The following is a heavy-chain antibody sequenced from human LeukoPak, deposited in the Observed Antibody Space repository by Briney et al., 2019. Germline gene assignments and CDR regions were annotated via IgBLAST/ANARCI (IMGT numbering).Heavy chain of an antibody. CDR1: GFTFDDYA. D-gene: IGHD6-13*01. J-gene: IGHJ6*02. V-gene: IGHV3-9*01. CDR3: AKDKGYAAAGTGATYYYYGMDV. CDR2: ISWNSGSI. Sequence: GGSLRLSCAASGFTFDDYAMHWVRQAPGKGLEWVSGISWNSGSIGYADSVKGRFTTSRDNAKNSLYLQMNSLRAEDTALYYCAKDKGYAAAGTGATYYYYGMDVWGQGTTVTVSS.